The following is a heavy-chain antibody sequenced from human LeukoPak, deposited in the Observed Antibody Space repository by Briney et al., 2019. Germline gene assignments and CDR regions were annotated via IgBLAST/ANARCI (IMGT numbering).Heavy chain of an antibody. Sequence: ASVKVSCKASGGTFSSYAISWVRQAPGQGLEWMRGIIPIFGTANYAQKFQGRVTITTDESTSTAYMELSSLRSEDTAVYYCARAQYSSSWYYYYYYMDVWGKGTTVTVSS. V-gene: IGHV1-69*05. CDR3: ARAQYSSSWYYYYYYMDV. D-gene: IGHD6-13*01. CDR1: GGTFSSYA. CDR2: IIPIFGTA. J-gene: IGHJ6*03.